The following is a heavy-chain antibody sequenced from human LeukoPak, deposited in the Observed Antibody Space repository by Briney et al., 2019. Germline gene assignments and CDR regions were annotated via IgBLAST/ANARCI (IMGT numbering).Heavy chain of an antibody. CDR2: IRYDGNNK. D-gene: IGHD3-10*01. CDR1: GFTFSSYG. V-gene: IGHV3-30*02. J-gene: IGHJ4*02. CDR3: AKDSKRWKTYYYASGSYYFEY. Sequence: GGSLTLSCAASGFTFSSYGIHWVRQAPGKGLEWVAFIRYDGNNKYYADSVKGRFTISRDNSKNTLYLQMNSMRAEDTAVYYCAKDSKRWKTYYYASGSYYFEYWGQGALVTVSS.